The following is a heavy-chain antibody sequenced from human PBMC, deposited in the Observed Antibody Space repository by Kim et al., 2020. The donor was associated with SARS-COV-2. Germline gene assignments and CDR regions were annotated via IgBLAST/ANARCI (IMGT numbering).Heavy chain of an antibody. V-gene: IGHV3-11*06. CDR2: SYT. J-gene: IGHJ4*02. CDR3: ARGSREVEQ. Sequence: SYTVYADSVKGRFTISRDNAKNALYLQINSLRVEDTAVYYCARGSREVEQGGQGTLVTVSS. D-gene: IGHD1-1*01.